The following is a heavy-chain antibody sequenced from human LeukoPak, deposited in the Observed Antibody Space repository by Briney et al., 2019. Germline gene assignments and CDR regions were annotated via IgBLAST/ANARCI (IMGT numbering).Heavy chain of an antibody. V-gene: IGHV4-34*01. D-gene: IGHD5-12*01. CDR3: ARVEWLRHFDY. J-gene: IGHJ4*02. CDR2: INHSGST. CDR1: GGSFSGYY. Sequence: SETLSLTCAVYGGSFSGYYWSWIRQPPGKGLEWIGEINHSGSTNYNPSLKSRVTISVDTSKNQFSLKLSSVTAADTAVYYCARVEWLRHFDYLGPGNPGHRLL.